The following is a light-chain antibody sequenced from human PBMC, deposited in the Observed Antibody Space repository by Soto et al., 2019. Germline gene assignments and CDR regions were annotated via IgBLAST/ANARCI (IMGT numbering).Light chain of an antibody. J-gene: IGLJ2*01. CDR2: DVN. CDR3: TSWTTSTTMI. CDR1: SSDIGAYNF. V-gene: IGLV2-14*03. Sequence: QSVLTQPASVSGSPGQSITISCTGTSSDIGAYNFVSWYQQHPGKAPKLMLYDVNIRPSGVSNRFSGSESGNTASLTISGLQAEDEADYYCTSWTTSTTMIFGGGTKVTVL.